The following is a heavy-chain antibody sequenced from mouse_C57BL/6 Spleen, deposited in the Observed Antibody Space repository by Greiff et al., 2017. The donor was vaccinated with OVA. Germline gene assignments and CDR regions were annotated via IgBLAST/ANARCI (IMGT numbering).Heavy chain of an antibody. Sequence: EVQVVESGEGLVKPGGSLKLSCAASGFTFSSYAMSWVRQTPEKRLEWVAYISSGGDYIYYADTVKGRFTISRDNARNTLYLQMSSLKSEDTAMYYCTRGDGYYLRGIMDYWGQGTSVTVSS. J-gene: IGHJ4*01. CDR1: GFTFSSYA. V-gene: IGHV5-9-1*02. CDR3: TRGDGYYLRGIMDY. D-gene: IGHD2-3*01. CDR2: ISSGGDYI.